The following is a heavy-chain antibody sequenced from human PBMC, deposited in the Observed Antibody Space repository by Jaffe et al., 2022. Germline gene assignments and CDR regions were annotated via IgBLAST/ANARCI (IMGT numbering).Heavy chain of an antibody. V-gene: IGHV2-5*04. Sequence: QSTLQESGPALVRPTQTLTLTCTFSGFSLTHIQTGMGVGWVRQPPGKALEWLALIYWNNDQHYTPSLKNRLHITKDSTKQQVVLTLTDMDALDTGTYYCVRRARTGHSYSYFIAWGPGTLVTVSS. D-gene: IGHD3-9*01. J-gene: IGHJ5*02. CDR3: VRRARTGHSYSYFIA. CDR2: IYWNNDQ. CDR1: GFSLTHIQTGMG.